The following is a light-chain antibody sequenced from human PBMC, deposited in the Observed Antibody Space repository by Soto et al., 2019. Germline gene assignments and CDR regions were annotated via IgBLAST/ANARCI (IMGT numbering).Light chain of an antibody. CDR1: QSVSSN. Sequence: EIVMTQSPVTLSVSPGERATLSCRASQSVSSNLAWYQQKPGQAPRLLIYGASTRATGIPARFSGSGSGAEFTLTISSLQSEDFAVYYCQQYNNWPPNTFGQGTKLDTK. CDR3: QQYNNWPPNT. V-gene: IGKV3-15*01. CDR2: GAS. J-gene: IGKJ2*01.